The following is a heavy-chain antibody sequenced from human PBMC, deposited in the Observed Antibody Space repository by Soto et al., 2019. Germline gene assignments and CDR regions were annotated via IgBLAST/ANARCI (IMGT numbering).Heavy chain of an antibody. V-gene: IGHV1-69*01. Sequence: QVQLVQSGAEVKKPGSSVRVSCKASGSTFSSYAISWVRQAPGQGLEWMGGIIPIFGTENYAQKFQGRVTITADESTSTAYMELSSLRSEDTAVYYCARDRIAGSKYYYGMDVWGQGTTVTVSS. CDR3: ARDRIAGSKYYYGMDV. CDR2: IIPIFGTE. CDR1: GSTFSSYA. D-gene: IGHD6-13*01. J-gene: IGHJ6*02.